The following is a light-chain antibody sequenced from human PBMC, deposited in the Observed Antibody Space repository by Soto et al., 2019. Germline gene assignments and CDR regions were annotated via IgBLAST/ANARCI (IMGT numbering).Light chain of an antibody. CDR1: SNDVGGYNY. Sequence: QSALTQPASVSGSPGQSITISCTGTSNDVGGYNYVSWYLQHPGKAPKLMIYDVSNRPSGVSNRFAGSKSGNTASLTISGLQDEDEADYYCSSDTTISTVVFGAGTKVTVL. J-gene: IGLJ2*01. V-gene: IGLV2-14*03. CDR2: DVS. CDR3: SSDTTISTVV.